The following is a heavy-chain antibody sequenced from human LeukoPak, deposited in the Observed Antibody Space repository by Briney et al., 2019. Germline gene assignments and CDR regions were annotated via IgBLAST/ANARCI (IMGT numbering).Heavy chain of an antibody. V-gene: IGHV3-30*04. CDR1: GFTFSSYA. J-gene: IGHJ3*02. CDR2: ISYDGSNK. CDR3: AREYVTAWTFDI. Sequence: PGRSLRLSCAASGFTFSSYAMHWVRQAPGKGLEWVAVISYDGSNKYYADSVKGRFTISRDNSKNTLYLQMNSLRAEDAAVYYCAREYVTAWTFDIWGQGTMVTVPS. D-gene: IGHD2-21*02.